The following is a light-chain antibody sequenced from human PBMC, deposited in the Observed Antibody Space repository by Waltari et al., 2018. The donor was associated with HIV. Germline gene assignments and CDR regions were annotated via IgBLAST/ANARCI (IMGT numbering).Light chain of an antibody. CDR2: DEN. J-gene: IGLJ3*02. CDR3: QVWDSSSDWV. CDR1: DIGSKN. V-gene: IGLV3-21*04. Sequence: SYVLTQPPSESVAPGKTASITCGGNDIGSKNVHWYQQRPGLAPVMVIYDENPRPSGIPERFSGSNSVNTATLTISRVEAGDEADYYCQVWDSSSDWVFGGGTKLTVL.